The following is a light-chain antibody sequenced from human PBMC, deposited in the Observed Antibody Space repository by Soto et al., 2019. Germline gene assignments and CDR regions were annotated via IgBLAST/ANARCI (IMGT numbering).Light chain of an antibody. CDR3: QQYDNLPYT. CDR2: DAS. V-gene: IGKV1-33*01. J-gene: IGKJ2*01. Sequence: DIQMTQSPSSLSASLGDRVTITCQASQDISNYLNWYQQKPGKAPKLLIYDASNLETGVPSRFSGSGSGTDFTFTISSLQPEDIATYYCQQYDNLPYTFCQGTKLEIK. CDR1: QDISNY.